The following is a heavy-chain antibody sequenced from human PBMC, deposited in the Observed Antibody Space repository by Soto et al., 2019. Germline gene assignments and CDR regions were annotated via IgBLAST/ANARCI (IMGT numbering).Heavy chain of an antibody. Sequence: EVQLVESGGGLVQPGGSLRLSCAASGFTFSSYWMHWVRQAPGKGLVWVSRIKSDGSSTSYADSVKGRFTISRDNAKNTRYLQMNSLRAEDTAVYYCARSWGGELVSWGQGTLVTVSS. D-gene: IGHD3-16*01. V-gene: IGHV3-74*01. CDR3: ARSWGGELVS. CDR2: IKSDGSST. J-gene: IGHJ4*02. CDR1: GFTFSSYW.